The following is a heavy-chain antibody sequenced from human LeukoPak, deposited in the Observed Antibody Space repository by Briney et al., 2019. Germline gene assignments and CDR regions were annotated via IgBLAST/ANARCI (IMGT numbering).Heavy chain of an antibody. CDR1: GYTFTGYY. CDR2: INPNSGGT. D-gene: IGHD3-22*01. CDR3: ARTANMIAVDAFDI. V-gene: IGHV1-2*02. Sequence: ASVKVSCKASGYTFTGYYMHWVRQAPGQGLEWMGWINPNSGGTNYAQKFQGRVTMTRDTSISTAYMELSRLRSDDTAVYYCARTANMIAVDAFDIWGQGTMVTVSS. J-gene: IGHJ3*02.